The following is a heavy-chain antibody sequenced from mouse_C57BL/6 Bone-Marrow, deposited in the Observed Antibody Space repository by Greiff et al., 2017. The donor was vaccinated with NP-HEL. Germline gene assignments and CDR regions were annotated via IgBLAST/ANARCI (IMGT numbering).Heavy chain of an antibody. D-gene: IGHD2-10*01. CDR3: AVSPRRSLPMDY. Sequence: VQLQQSGAELARPGASVKLSCKASGYTFTSYGISWVKQRTGQGLEWIGEIHPRSGNTYYNEKFKGKATLTADKSSSTAYMELRSLTSEDSAVYFCAVSPRRSLPMDYWGQGTSVTVAS. V-gene: IGHV1-81*01. CDR2: IHPRSGNT. CDR1: GYTFTSYG. J-gene: IGHJ4*01.